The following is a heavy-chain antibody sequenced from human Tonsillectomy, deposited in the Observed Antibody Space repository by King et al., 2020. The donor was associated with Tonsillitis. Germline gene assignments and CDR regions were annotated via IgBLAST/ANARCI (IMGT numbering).Heavy chain of an antibody. J-gene: IGHJ3*02. V-gene: IGHV3-30*09. D-gene: IGHD1-14*01. Sequence: VQLVQSGGGVVQPGRSLRLSCAASGFTFGSYAMHWVRLAPGKGLECLASISYVGRNEYYADSVKGRFAISRDNSKNMLYLQMNSLRAEDTAVYYCAREFEETRGVYAFDIWGQGTMVTVPS. CDR3: AREFEETRGVYAFDI. CDR2: ISYVGRNE. CDR1: GFTFGSYA.